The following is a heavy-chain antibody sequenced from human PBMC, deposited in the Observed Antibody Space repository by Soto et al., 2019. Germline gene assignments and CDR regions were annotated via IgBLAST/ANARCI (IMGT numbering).Heavy chain of an antibody. J-gene: IGHJ6*02. CDR3: AVRSSYSHYYYALDV. CDR2: ILPVFGTP. D-gene: IGHD3-10*01. Sequence: QVQLVQSGAEVKKPGSSVKVSCKASGGTFSSYGIAWVRQAPGQGLGWMGGILPVFGTPTYAQKFRGRVTISADESTSTAYMERSSLTSEDTAVYYCAVRSSYSHYYYALDVWGQGTTVTVSS. CDR1: GGTFSSYG. V-gene: IGHV1-69*01.